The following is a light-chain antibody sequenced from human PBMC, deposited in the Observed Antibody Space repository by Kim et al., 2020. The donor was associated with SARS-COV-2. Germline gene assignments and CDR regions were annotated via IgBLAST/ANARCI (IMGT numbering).Light chain of an antibody. CDR3: QQRGSWPPALS. V-gene: IGKV3-11*01. J-gene: IGKJ4*01. CDR1: HNVDIS. CDR2: DAA. Sequence: PGECAARSCMASHNVDISLAWYLQTPGQAPRLLIYDAAMRAAGIPDRFSGSGSETDFTLTIASQAPEDFAIYYCQQRGSWPPALSFGGGTKVDIK.